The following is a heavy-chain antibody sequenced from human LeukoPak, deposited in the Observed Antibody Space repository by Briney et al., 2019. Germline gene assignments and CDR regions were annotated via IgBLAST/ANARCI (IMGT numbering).Heavy chain of an antibody. CDR1: GFTVSSKY. CDR3: ARGEGYNFFDY. V-gene: IGHV3-66*01. Sequence: GGSLRLSCAVSGFTVSSKYMSWVRQAAGKGLEWVSVFYVGGSTYYADSVRGRFTISRDDSKNTLYLQMNSLRAEDTAVYYCARGEGYNFFDYWGQGTLSPSPQ. CDR2: FYVGGST. D-gene: IGHD5-24*01. J-gene: IGHJ4*02.